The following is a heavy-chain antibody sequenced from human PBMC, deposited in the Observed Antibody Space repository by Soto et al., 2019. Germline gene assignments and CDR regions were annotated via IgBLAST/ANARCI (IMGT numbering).Heavy chain of an antibody. CDR3: AKWSVEDYYGSSGYYVQFDY. Sequence: PGGSLRLSCAASGFTFSSYAMSWVRQAPGKGLEWVSAISGSGGSTYYADSVKGRFTISRDNSKNTLYLQMNSLRAEDTAVYYCAKWSVEDYYGSSGYYVQFDYWGQGTLVTVSS. CDR1: GFTFSSYA. V-gene: IGHV3-23*01. D-gene: IGHD3-22*01. J-gene: IGHJ4*02. CDR2: ISGSGGST.